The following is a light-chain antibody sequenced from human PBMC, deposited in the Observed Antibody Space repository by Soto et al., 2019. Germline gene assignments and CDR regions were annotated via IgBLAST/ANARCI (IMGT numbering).Light chain of an antibody. J-gene: IGKJ1*01. CDR2: KAS. Sequence: DIQMTQSPSTLSASVGDTVTITCRASQSFSNWLACYQQKPGKDPKFLSYKASTLESGVPSRFSGSGSGTQSAITISRQQPHEFTTYYCQQYKSYSWTFGQGNKGEIK. CDR1: QSFSNW. V-gene: IGKV1-5*03. CDR3: QQYKSYSWT.